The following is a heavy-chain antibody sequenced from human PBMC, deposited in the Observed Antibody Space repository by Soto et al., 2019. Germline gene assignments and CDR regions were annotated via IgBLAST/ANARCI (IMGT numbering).Heavy chain of an antibody. D-gene: IGHD3-22*01. CDR3: AKTMIIGARGV. V-gene: IGHV3-66*01. CDR2: INTNGDT. J-gene: IGHJ6*02. CDR1: GFTLSFNY. Sequence: PGGSLRLSCAASGFTLSFNYMTWVRQAPGKGLEWVSLINTNGDTYYADSVKGRFTMSRDNYKNTLFLQMNSLRAEDTAVYYCAKTMIIGARGVWGQGTTVTVSS.